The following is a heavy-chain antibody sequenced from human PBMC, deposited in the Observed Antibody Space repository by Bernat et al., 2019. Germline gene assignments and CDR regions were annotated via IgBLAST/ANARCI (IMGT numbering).Heavy chain of an antibody. CDR3: ATLYYYDSSGYSLDYYYGMDV. V-gene: IGHV3-23*01. CDR2: ISGSGGST. D-gene: IGHD3-22*01. CDR1: GFTFSSYA. J-gene: IGHJ6*02. Sequence: EVQLLESGGGLVQPGGSLRLSCAASGFTFSSYAMSWVRQAPGKGLEWVSAISGSGGSTYYADSVKGRFTISRDNSKNTLYLQMNSLRAEDTAVYYCATLYYYDSSGYSLDYYYGMDVWGQGTTVTVSS.